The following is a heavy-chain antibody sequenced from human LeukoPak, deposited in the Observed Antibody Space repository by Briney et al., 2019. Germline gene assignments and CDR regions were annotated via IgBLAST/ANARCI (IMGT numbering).Heavy chain of an antibody. V-gene: IGHV4-34*01. D-gene: IGHD3-3*01. CDR2: INHSGST. CDR3: ARGGVGSYYDFWSGYYPGSSGPYMDV. CDR1: GGSFSGYY. Sequence: SETLSLTCAVYGGSFSGYYWSWIRQPPGKGLEWIGEINHSGSTNYNPSLKSRVTISVDTSKNQFSLKLSSVAAADTAVYYCARGGVGSYYDFWSGYYPGSSGPYMDVWGKGTTVTVSS. J-gene: IGHJ6*03.